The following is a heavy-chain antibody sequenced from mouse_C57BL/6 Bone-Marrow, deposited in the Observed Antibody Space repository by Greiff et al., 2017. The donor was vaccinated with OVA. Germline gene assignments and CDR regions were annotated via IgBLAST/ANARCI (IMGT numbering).Heavy chain of an antibody. J-gene: IGHJ3*01. CDR3: ARHLSWFAD. CDR1: GFTFSSYG. Sequence: EVKLVESGGDLVKPGGSLKLSCAASGFTFSSYGMSWVRQTPDKRLEWVATISSGGSYTYYPDSVKGRFTISRDNAKNTRYLQMSSLKSEDTAMYYCARHLSWFADWGQGTLVTVSA. V-gene: IGHV5-6*01. CDR2: ISSGGSYT.